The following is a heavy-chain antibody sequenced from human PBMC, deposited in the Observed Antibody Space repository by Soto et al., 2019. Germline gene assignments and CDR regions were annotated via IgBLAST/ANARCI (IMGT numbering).Heavy chain of an antibody. V-gene: IGHV4-59*08. J-gene: IGHJ5*02. Sequence: QVQLQESGPGLVKPSETLSLTCTVSGGSISSYYWSWIRQPPGKGLEWIGYIYYSGSTNYNPSLKSRVTISVDTSKNQFSLKLSSVTAADPAVYYCARHQPDAILNWFDPWGQGTLVTVSS. D-gene: IGHD2-2*01. CDR2: IYYSGST. CDR1: GGSISSYY. CDR3: ARHQPDAILNWFDP.